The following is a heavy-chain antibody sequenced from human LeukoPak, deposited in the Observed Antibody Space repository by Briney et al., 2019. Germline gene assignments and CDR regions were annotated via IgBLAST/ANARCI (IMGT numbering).Heavy chain of an antibody. D-gene: IGHD3-22*01. J-gene: IGHJ4*02. CDR3: ARDFLYDSSGYPRY. Sequence: GASVKVSCKASGYTFTSYDINWVRQAPGQGLEWMGWISAYNGNTNYAQKLQGRVTMTTDTSTSTAYMELRSLRSDDTAVYYCARDFLYDSSGYPRYWGQGTLVTVSS. CDR2: ISAYNGNT. CDR1: GYTFTSYD. V-gene: IGHV1-18*01.